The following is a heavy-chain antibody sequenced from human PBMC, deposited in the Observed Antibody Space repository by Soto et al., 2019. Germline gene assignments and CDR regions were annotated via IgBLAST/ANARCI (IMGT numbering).Heavy chain of an antibody. V-gene: IGHV4-59*01. CDR1: GGSISSYY. CDR3: ARDMLTGDAFDI. D-gene: IGHD7-27*01. CDR2: IYYSGST. J-gene: IGHJ3*02. Sequence: SETLSLTCTVSGGSISSYYWSWIRQPPGKGLEWIGYIYYSGSTNYNPSLKSRVTISVDTSKNQFSLKLSSGTAADTAVYYCARDMLTGDAFDIWGQGTMVTVSS.